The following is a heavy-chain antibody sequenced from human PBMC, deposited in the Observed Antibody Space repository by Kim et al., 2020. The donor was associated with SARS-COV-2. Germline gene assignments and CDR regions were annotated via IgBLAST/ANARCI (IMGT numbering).Heavy chain of an antibody. D-gene: IGHD1-26*01. CDR1: GFTFSSYA. V-gene: IGHV3-23*01. CDR3: AKDWWELPDHYYYYGMDV. CDR2: ISGSGGST. Sequence: GGSLRLSCAASGFTFSSYAMSWVRQAPGKGLEWVSAISGSGGSTYYADSVKGRFTISRDNSKNTLYLQMNSLRAEDTAVYYCAKDWWELPDHYYYYGMDVWGQGATVTVSS. J-gene: IGHJ6*02.